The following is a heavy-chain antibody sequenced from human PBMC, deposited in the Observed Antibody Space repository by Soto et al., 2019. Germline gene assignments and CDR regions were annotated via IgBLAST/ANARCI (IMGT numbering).Heavy chain of an antibody. D-gene: IGHD3-10*01. CDR2: ISGTGGAA. CDR1: GFTFGHSA. CDR3: AKPEEVVRGFDF. J-gene: IGHJ4*02. V-gene: IGHV3-23*01. Sequence: GGSLRLSCAASGFTFGHSAMSWVRQAPGKGLEWVAAISGTGGAAYYADSVKGRFTISRDNSRNTLFLQMNSMRVDDTAIYHCAKPEEVVRGFDFWGLGTLVTVSS.